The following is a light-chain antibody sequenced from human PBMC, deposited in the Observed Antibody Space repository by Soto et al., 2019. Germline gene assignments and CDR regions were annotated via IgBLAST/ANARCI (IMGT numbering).Light chain of an antibody. Sequence: EIVMTQSPATLSVSPGERATLSCRASQSVSGSLAWYQQKPGQAPRLLIYGASTRATGLPARFSGSGSGTEFTLTISSLQSEDFALYYCQQYDHWPFTFGPGTKVDIK. J-gene: IGKJ3*01. CDR3: QQYDHWPFT. V-gene: IGKV3-15*01. CDR2: GAS. CDR1: QSVSGS.